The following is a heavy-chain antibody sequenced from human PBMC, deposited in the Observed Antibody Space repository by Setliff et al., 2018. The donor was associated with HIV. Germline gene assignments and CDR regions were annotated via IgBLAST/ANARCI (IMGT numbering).Heavy chain of an antibody. Sequence: GASVKVSCKASGYTFTAYGITWVRQAPGQGLEWMGWMSAYSGDTKYAQKIQGRVNMTRDTSTDTAYVELRSLRFDDTALYYRVRGYYYDKTGYGTFDIWGQGTVVTVS. CDR3: VRGYYYDKTGYGTFDI. CDR2: MSAYSGDT. CDR1: GYTFTAYG. D-gene: IGHD3-22*01. J-gene: IGHJ3*02. V-gene: IGHV1-18*04.